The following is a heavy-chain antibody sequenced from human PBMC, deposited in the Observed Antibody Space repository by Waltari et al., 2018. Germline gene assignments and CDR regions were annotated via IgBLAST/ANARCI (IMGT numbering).Heavy chain of an antibody. CDR1: GYSFTNSW. CDR2: IYPGDSDT. CDR3: ARGLLVHHPFDY. D-gene: IGHD6-13*01. V-gene: IGHV5-51*01. Sequence: EVQLVQSGAEVKKPGESLKISCKDSGYSFTNSWTGWGRQLPGKGLEWMGIIYPGDSDTRYSPSFQGQVTISADKSISTAYLQWSSLKASDTALYYCARGLLVHHPFDYWGQGTLVTVSS. J-gene: IGHJ4*02.